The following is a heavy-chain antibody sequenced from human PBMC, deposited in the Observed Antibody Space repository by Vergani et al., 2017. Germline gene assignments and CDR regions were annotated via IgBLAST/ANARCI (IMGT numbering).Heavy chain of an antibody. CDR3: ARETTPY. CDR2: ISYDGSNK. CDR1: GFTFSSSG. J-gene: IGHJ4*02. D-gene: IGHD1-1*01. Sequence: QVQLVESGGGVVQPGRSLRLSCAGSGFTFSSSGIHWVRQAPGKGLEWVAIISYDGSNKYYADSVKGRFTISRDNSKNTLYLQMNSLRAEDTAVYYCARETTPYWGQGTLVTVSS. V-gene: IGHV3-30*03.